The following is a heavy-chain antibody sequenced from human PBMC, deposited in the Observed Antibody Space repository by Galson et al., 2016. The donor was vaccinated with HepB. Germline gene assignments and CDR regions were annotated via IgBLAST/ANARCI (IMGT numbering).Heavy chain of an antibody. CDR1: GDSISSGNYF. D-gene: IGHD6-19*01. Sequence: TLSLTCTVSGDSISSGNYFWTWIRQPAGKELEWLGRLHVRERTDYNPSLKSRLDISFDTSKNQFSLKLNSVTAADTAVYYCASDRYHSGPWFDPWGQGTLVTVSS. CDR2: LHVRERT. CDR3: ASDRYHSGPWFDP. V-gene: IGHV4-61*02. J-gene: IGHJ5*02.